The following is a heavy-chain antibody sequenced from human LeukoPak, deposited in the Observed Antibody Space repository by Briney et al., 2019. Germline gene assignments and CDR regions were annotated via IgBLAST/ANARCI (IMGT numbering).Heavy chain of an antibody. CDR1: GYTFTSYA. D-gene: IGHD5-12*01. CDR3: ARDKSGYDQKFDY. J-gene: IGHJ4*02. CDR2: INAGNGNT. Sequence: ASVKDSCKASGYTFTSYAVHWVRLAPGQRLEWMGWINAGNGNTKYSQKFQGRVTITRDTSASTAYMELSRLRSEDTAVYYCARDKSGYDQKFDYWGQGTLVTVSS. V-gene: IGHV1-3*01.